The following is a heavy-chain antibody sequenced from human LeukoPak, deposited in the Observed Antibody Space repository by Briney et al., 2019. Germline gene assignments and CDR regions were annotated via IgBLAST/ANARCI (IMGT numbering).Heavy chain of an antibody. J-gene: IGHJ4*02. CDR1: GFTFSTYA. V-gene: IGHV3-23*01. CDR3: AKDRLYSGSSEFDC. CDR2: FGISGST. D-gene: IGHD1-26*01. Sequence: PGGSLRLSCAASGFTFSTYAMSWVRQAPGKGLEWVSSFGISGSTYYADSVKGRFTISRDTSRNTLYLQMNSLRAEDTAIYCAKDRLYSGSSEFDCWGQGTLVTVSS.